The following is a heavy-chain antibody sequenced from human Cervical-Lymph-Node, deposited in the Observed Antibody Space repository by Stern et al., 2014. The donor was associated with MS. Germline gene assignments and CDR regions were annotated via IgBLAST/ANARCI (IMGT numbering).Heavy chain of an antibody. CDR3: AIIAVAVPQPFDY. V-gene: IGHV3-23*04. CDR1: GFTFSSYA. Sequence: EVQLVESGGGLVQPGGSLRLSCAASGFTFSSYAMSWVRQAPGKGMEWVSAVSGSGGSTSYADSVKGRFTISRDNSKNTLYLQMNSLRAEDTAVYYCAIIAVAVPQPFDYWGQGTLVTVSS. CDR2: VSGSGGST. J-gene: IGHJ4*02. D-gene: IGHD6-19*01.